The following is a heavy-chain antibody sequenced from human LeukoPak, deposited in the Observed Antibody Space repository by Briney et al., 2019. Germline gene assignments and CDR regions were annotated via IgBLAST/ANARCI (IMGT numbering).Heavy chain of an antibody. Sequence: ASVKVSCTASGYTFTSYGISWVRQAPGQGLEWMGWISAYNGNTNYAQKLQGRVTMTTDTSTSTAYMELRSLRSDDTAVYYCARDLVVAGRNPGHGYWGQGTLVTVSS. V-gene: IGHV1-18*01. CDR1: GYTFTSYG. J-gene: IGHJ4*02. D-gene: IGHD2-15*01. CDR2: ISAYNGNT. CDR3: ARDLVVAGRNPGHGY.